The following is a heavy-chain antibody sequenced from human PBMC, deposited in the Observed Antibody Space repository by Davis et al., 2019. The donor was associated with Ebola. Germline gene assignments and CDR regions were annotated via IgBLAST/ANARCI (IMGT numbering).Heavy chain of an antibody. CDR3: ARADYYGSGSYHFDY. D-gene: IGHD3-10*01. CDR2: IDPSDSYT. CDR1: GYSFTSYW. V-gene: IGHV5-10-1*01. Sequence: GGSLRLSCKGSGYSFTSYWISWVCQMPGKGLEWMGRIDPSDSYTNYSPSFQGHVTISADKSISTAYLQWSSLKASDTAMYYCARADYYGSGSYHFDYWGQGTLVTVSS. J-gene: IGHJ4*02.